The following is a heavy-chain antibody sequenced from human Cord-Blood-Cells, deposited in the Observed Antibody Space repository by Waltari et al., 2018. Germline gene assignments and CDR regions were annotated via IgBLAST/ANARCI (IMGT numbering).Heavy chain of an antibody. V-gene: IGHV3-21*01. CDR1: GFTFSSYS. Sequence: EVQLVESGGGLVKPGGSLRLSCAASGFTFSSYSMNWVRQAPGKGLEWVSSISRSSSYIYYADSVKGRFTISRDNAKNSLYLQMNSLRAEDTAVYYCARGGAAADDFDYWGQGTLVTVSS. CDR2: ISRSSSYI. D-gene: IGHD6-13*01. J-gene: IGHJ4*02. CDR3: ARGGAAADDFDY.